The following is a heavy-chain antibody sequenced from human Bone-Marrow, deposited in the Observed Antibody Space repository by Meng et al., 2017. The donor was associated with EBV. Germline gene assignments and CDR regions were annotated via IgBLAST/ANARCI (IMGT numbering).Heavy chain of an antibody. CDR1: VGSIASGGSS. D-gene: IGHD3-22*01. V-gene: IGHV4-30-2*01. CDR2: IYHSGST. J-gene: IGHJ4*02. CDR3: ARGDDSSGLDY. Sequence: VKPSQTLSLTCVVPVGSIASGGSSWSGIRQPPGKGLEWIGYIYHSGSTSYNPSLKSRVTISVDRSKNQFSLKLNSVTAADTAVYYCARGDDSSGLDYWGQGTLVTVSS.